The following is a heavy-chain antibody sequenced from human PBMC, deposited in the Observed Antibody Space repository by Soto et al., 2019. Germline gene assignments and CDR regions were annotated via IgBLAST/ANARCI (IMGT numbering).Heavy chain of an antibody. CDR3: ARHDCISSSCYYYYYYSMDV. J-gene: IGHJ6*02. CDR2: IIPIFDTA. D-gene: IGHD2-2*01. CDR1: GGTFSSYA. Sequence: SVKVSGKTSGGTFSSYAISWVRQAPGQGLEWMGGIIPIFDTANYAQKFQGRVTITADESTSTAYMELSSLRSEDTAVYYCARHDCISSSCYYYYYYSMDVWGQGTTVTSP. V-gene: IGHV1-69*13.